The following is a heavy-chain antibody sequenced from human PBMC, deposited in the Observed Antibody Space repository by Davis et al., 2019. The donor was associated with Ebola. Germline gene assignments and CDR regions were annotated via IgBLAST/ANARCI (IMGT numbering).Heavy chain of an antibody. J-gene: IGHJ5*02. CDR2: ISGSGDST. D-gene: IGHD6-13*01. CDR1: GFTFSSYA. V-gene: IGHV3-23*01. CDR3: AKGGPSVYSSSFT. Sequence: ESLKISCAASGFTFSSYAISWVRQAPGKGLEWVSGISGSGDSTYYADYLKGRFTISRDNSKNTLHLQMNSLRAEDTAVYYCAKGGPSVYSSSFTWGQGTLVTVSS.